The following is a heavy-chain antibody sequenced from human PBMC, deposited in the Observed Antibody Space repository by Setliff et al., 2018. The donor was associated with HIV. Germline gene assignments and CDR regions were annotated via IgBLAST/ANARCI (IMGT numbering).Heavy chain of an antibody. Sequence: ASVKVSCKASGYTFTNYAIHWVRQAPGQGLEWMGWINAGNGNTESSKKFQGRVTITRGTSATTAYMELSSLTPEDTAIYFCARALSYGSGTYSAAGFWGQGTLVTVSS. CDR1: GYTFTNYA. J-gene: IGHJ4*02. D-gene: IGHD3-10*01. CDR3: ARALSYGSGTYSAAGF. CDR2: INAGNGNT. V-gene: IGHV1-3*01.